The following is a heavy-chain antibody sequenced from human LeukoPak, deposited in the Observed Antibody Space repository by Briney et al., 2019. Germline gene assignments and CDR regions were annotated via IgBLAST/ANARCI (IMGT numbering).Heavy chain of an antibody. D-gene: IGHD3-16*01. Sequence: PSQTLSLTCTVSGGSISSGDYYWSWIRQPPGKGLEWIGYIYYSGSTNYNPSLKSRVTISVDTSKNQFSLKLSSVTAADTAVYYCARRPMWGPSYYYGMDVWGQGTTVTVSS. CDR3: ARRPMWGPSYYYGMDV. V-gene: IGHV4-30-4*01. CDR1: GGSISSGDYY. J-gene: IGHJ6*02. CDR2: IYYSGST.